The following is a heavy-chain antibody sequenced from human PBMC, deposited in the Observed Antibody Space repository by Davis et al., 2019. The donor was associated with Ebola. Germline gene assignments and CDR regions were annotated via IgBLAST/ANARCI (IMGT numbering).Heavy chain of an antibody. CDR3: VRGKGPEYGGKSGSFDY. CDR1: GYTFTSDD. CDR2: MNPNSANT. Sequence: ASVKVSCKASGYTFTSDDINWVRQATGQGLEWMGWMNPNSANTGYAQKFQGRVTMTRNTSISTAYMELNSLRSEDTAVYYCVRGKGPEYGGKSGSFDYWGQGTLVTVSS. J-gene: IGHJ4*02. D-gene: IGHD4/OR15-4a*01. V-gene: IGHV1-8*01.